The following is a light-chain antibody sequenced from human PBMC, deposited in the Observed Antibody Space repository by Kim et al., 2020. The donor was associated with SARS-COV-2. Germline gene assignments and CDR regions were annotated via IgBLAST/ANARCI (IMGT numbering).Light chain of an antibody. J-gene: IGKJ1*01. CDR3: LQDYDFPWT. CDR2: LTS. Sequence: AIQVTQSPSSLSASVGDTVTITCRASQGIGRDLAWYQQKPGTAPTLLIFLTSKLRTGVPSRFSGSSSGADFTLTITSLQPEDFATYYCLQDYDFPWTFGQGTKVDIK. V-gene: IGKV1-6*01. CDR1: QGIGRD.